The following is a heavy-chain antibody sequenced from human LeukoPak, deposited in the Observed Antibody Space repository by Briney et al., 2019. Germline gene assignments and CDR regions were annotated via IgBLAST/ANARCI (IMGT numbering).Heavy chain of an antibody. CDR2: IYYSGST. V-gene: IGHV4-39*07. CDR1: GGSISSGGYY. J-gene: IGHJ4*02. Sequence: TSETLSLTCTVSGGSISSGGYYWSWIRQPPGKGLEWIGSIYYSGSTYYNPSLKSRVTISVDTSKNQFSLKLSSVTAADTAVYYCAREEQQDAYYFDYWGQGTLVTVSS. CDR3: AREEQQDAYYFDY. D-gene: IGHD6-13*01.